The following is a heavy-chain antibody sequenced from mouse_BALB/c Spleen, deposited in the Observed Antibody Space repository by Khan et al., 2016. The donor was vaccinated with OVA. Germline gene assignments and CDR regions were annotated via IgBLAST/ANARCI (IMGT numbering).Heavy chain of an antibody. CDR3: TRHGYVAWFTY. J-gene: IGHJ3*01. V-gene: IGHV1S135*01. Sequence: VQLKQSGPELMKPGASVKISCKASGYSFTTYYLHWMMQSHGESLEWIGYVDPFSGGTTYNQKFKGKATLTVDKSSTTAYMHLSNLTSEDSAVYFCTRHGYVAWFTYWGQGTLVTVSA. D-gene: IGHD2-2*01. CDR2: VDPFSGGT. CDR1: GYSFTTYY.